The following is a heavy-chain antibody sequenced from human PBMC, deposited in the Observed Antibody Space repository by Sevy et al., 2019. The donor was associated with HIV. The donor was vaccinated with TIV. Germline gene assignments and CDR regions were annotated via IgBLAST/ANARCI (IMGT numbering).Heavy chain of an antibody. J-gene: IGHJ1*01. Sequence: SETLSLTCIVSGGSISSSSYYWGWIRQPPGKGLEWVGSIYYSGNTYYNPSLKSRVTISVDTSKKQFSLKLSSVTAADTAVYYCATRLGYCSGSSCYPPEYFHHWGQGTLVTVSS. CDR1: GGSISSSSYY. CDR2: IYYSGNT. V-gene: IGHV4-39*01. CDR3: ATRLGYCSGSSCYPPEYFHH. D-gene: IGHD2-15*01.